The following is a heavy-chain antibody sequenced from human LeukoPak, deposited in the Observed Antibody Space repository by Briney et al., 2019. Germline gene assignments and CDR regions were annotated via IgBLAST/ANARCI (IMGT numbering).Heavy chain of an antibody. CDR3: ARGPYSYDSSGAFDI. J-gene: IGHJ3*02. V-gene: IGHV4-61*02. Sequence: SETLSLTCTVSGDSISSGDYYWSWIRQPAGKGLEWIGRISSSGSTNFNPSLKSRVTISVDTSKNQFSLKLSSVTAADTAVYFCARGPYSYDSSGAFDIWGQGTMVTVSS. D-gene: IGHD3-22*01. CDR2: ISSSGST. CDR1: GDSISSGDYY.